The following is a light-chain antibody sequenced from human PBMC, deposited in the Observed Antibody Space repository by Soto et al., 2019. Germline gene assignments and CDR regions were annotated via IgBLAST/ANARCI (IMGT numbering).Light chain of an antibody. CDR2: DAS. J-gene: IGKJ4*01. V-gene: IGKV3-11*01. Sequence: EIVLTQSPATLSLSPGERATLSCRASQSVSSYLAWYQQKPGQAPRLLIYDASNRATGIQARFSGSGSGTDFTLTISSLEPEDFAVYYCQQRSNWPPLFGGGTKVEIK. CDR1: QSVSSY. CDR3: QQRSNWPPL.